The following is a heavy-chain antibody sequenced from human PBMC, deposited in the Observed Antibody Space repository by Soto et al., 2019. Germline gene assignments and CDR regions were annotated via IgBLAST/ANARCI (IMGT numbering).Heavy chain of an antibody. CDR1: GFTFSNGW. D-gene: IGHD6-13*01. V-gene: IGHV3-15*01. Sequence: EVPLVESGGGLVKPGGSLRLSCAASGFTFSNGWMNWVRQAPGKGLEWVGRIRSNTDGGTTDYAAPVNGRFTISRDDSRNTLYLQMNSLKTEDTAVYYCTTAPSVAATYTFDYWGQGTLITVSS. CDR3: TTAPSVAATYTFDY. CDR2: IRSNTDGGTT. J-gene: IGHJ4*02.